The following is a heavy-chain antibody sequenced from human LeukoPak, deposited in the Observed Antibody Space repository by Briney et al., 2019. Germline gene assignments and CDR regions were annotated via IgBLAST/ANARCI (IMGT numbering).Heavy chain of an antibody. Sequence: GGSLRLSCAASGFTFSSYAMSWVRQAPGKGLEWFSAISGSGGSTYYADSVKGRFTISRDNSKNTLYLQMNSLRAEDTAVYYCAKVVVVVAAPHDAFDIWGQGTMVTVSS. CDR2: ISGSGGST. J-gene: IGHJ3*02. D-gene: IGHD2-15*01. CDR1: GFTFSSYA. CDR3: AKVVVVVAAPHDAFDI. V-gene: IGHV3-23*01.